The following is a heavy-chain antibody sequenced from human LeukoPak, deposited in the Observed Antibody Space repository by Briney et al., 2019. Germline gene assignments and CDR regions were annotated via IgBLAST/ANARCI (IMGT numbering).Heavy chain of an antibody. CDR1: GYTFTGYY. J-gene: IGHJ4*02. CDR3: AREGTGYSSSWRSGASVDY. D-gene: IGHD6-13*01. V-gene: IGHV1-2*06. CDR2: INPNSGGT. Sequence: GASVKVSYKASGYTFTGYYMHWVRQAPGQGLEWMGRINPNSGGTNYAQKFQGRVTMTRDTSISTAYMGLSRLRSDDTAVYYCAREGTGYSSSWRSGASVDYWGQGTLVTVSS.